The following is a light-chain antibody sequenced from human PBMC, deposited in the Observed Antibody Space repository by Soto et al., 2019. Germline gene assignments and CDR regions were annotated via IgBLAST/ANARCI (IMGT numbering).Light chain of an antibody. CDR1: SSDVGGYKY. CDR3: SSYTTSSTLV. Sequence: QSVLTQPASVSGSPGQSITVSCTGTSSDVGGYKYVSWYQHHPGRAPKLMIYEVSNRPSGVSHRFSGSKSGNTASLTISGLQPEDEADYYCSSYTTSSTLVFGAVKKVIV. V-gene: IGLV2-14*01. J-gene: IGLJ1*01. CDR2: EVS.